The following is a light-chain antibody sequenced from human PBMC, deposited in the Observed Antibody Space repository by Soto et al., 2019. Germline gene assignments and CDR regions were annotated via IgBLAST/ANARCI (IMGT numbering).Light chain of an antibody. CDR1: SSDVGSYNL. CDR2: EGS. J-gene: IGLJ1*01. V-gene: IGLV2-23*01. CDR3: CSYAGSRFYV. Sequence: QSALTQPASVSGSPGQSITISCTGTSSDVGSYNLVSWYQQHPGKAPKLMIYEGSKRPSGVSNRFSGSKSGNTASLTISGLQAEDEADYYCCSYAGSRFYVFGNGTKVTVL.